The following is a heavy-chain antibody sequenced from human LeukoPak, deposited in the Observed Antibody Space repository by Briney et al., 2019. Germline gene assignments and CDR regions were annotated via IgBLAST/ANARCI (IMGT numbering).Heavy chain of an antibody. CDR3: ARGQSSYYAMDV. J-gene: IGHJ6*02. V-gene: IGHV6-1*01. CDR1: GHSFSTNGAA. CDR2: THYRSKWYN. Sequence: SQTLSLTCAISGHSFSTNGAAWNWIRQSPSRGLEWLGRTHYRSKWYNDYAVSVKSRITINPDTSKNQFSLQLTSVTPEDTAVYYCARGQSSYYAMDVWGQGTTVTVSS.